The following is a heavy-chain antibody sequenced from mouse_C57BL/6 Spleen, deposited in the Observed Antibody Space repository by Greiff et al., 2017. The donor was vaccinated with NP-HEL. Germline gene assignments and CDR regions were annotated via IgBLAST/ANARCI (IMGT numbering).Heavy chain of an antibody. D-gene: IGHD1-1*01. CDR1: GFTFSDYY. J-gene: IGHJ4*01. Sequence: EVILVESGGGLVQPGGSLNLSCAASGFTFSDYYMYWVRQTPEKRLEWVAYISNGGGSTYYPDTVKGRFTISRDNAKNTLYLQMSRLKYEDTDRYYGARNYDDGSRAMDYGGKGTSGNVS. CDR2: ISNGGGST. CDR3: ARNYDDGSRAMDY. V-gene: IGHV5-12*01.